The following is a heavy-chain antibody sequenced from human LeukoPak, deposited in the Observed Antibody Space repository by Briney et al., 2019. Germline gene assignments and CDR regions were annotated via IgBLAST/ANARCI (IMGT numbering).Heavy chain of an antibody. Sequence: ASVKVSCKASGGTFSSYAISWVRQAPGQGLEWMGWINPNSGGTNYAQKFQDRVTMTSDTSISTAYMELSRLRSDDTAVYYCARYCSYITCSSYFEYWGQGTLVTVSS. V-gene: IGHV1-2*02. CDR3: ARYCSYITCSSYFEY. D-gene: IGHD2-15*01. CDR2: INPNSGGT. CDR1: GGTFSSYA. J-gene: IGHJ4*02.